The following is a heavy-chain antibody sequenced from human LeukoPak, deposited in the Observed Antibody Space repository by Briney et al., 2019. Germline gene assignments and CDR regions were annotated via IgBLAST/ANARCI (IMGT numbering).Heavy chain of an antibody. J-gene: IGHJ5*02. Sequence: GGSLRLSCAASGFTFSSYSMTWVRQAPGKGLEWVSSISSSSSYIYYADSVKGRFTISRDNAKNSLYLQMNGLRAEDTAVYYCARARLPQKDIVVVPAAVDPWGQGTLVTVSS. CDR1: GFTFSSYS. V-gene: IGHV3-21*01. D-gene: IGHD2-2*01. CDR2: ISSSSSYI. CDR3: ARARLPQKDIVVVPAAVDP.